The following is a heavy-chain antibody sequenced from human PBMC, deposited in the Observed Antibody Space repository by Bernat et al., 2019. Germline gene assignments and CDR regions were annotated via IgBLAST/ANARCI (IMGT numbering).Heavy chain of an antibody. CDR1: GGSISSYY. J-gene: IGHJ4*02. CDR3: ARGSPDKAMGMDY. CDR2: IYYSGIT. D-gene: IGHD5-18*01. Sequence: QVQLQESGPGLVKPSETLSLTCTVSGGSISSYYWSWIRQPPGKGLEWIGYIYYSGITNYNPSLKSRVTISVDTSKNQFSLKLSSVTAADTAVYYCARGSPDKAMGMDYWGQGTLVTVSS. V-gene: IGHV4-59*01.